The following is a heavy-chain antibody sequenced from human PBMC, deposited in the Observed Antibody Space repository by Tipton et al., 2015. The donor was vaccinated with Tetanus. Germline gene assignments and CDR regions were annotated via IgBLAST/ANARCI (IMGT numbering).Heavy chain of an antibody. V-gene: IGHV3-33*01. CDR1: GFIFGDYG. CDR3: ARGDPRWGFVYALDH. D-gene: IGHD5/OR15-5a*01. CDR2: IWYDGSQK. J-gene: IGHJ4*02. Sequence: QLVQSGGGVVQPGGSLRISCEASGFIFGDYGTHWVRQAPGKGLEWVAVIWYDGSQKYYGDSVKGRFTLSRDNSRNTAYLQMNSLRAQDTAVYFCARGDPRWGFVYALDHWGQGTPVTVSS.